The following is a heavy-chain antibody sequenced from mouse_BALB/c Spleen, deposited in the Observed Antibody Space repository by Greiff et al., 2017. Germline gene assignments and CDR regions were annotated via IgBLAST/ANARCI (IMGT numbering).Heavy chain of an antibody. V-gene: IGHV5-6-4*01. D-gene: IGHD1-1*01. CDR2: ISSGGSYT. J-gene: IGHJ4*01. Sequence: EVKLMESGGGLVKPGGSLKLSCAASGFTFSSYTMSWVRQTPEKRLEWVATISSGGSYTYYPDSVKGRFTISRDNAKNTLYLQMSSLKSEDTAMYYCAREYYGSSYAMDYWGQGTSVTVSS. CDR3: AREYYGSSYAMDY. CDR1: GFTFSSYT.